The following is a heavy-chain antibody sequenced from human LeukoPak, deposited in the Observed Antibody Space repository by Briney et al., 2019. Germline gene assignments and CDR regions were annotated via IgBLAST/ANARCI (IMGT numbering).Heavy chain of an antibody. J-gene: IGHJ6*03. D-gene: IGHD4-17*01. CDR2: INHSGST. CDR1: GGSFSGYY. V-gene: IGHV4-34*01. CDR3: ARLWTTVTTFYMDV. Sequence: SETLSLTCAVYGGSFSGYYWSWIRQPPGKGLEWIGEINHSGSTNYNPSLKSRVTISVDTSKNQFSLKLSSVTAADTAVYYCARLWTTVTTFYMDVWGKGTTVTVSS.